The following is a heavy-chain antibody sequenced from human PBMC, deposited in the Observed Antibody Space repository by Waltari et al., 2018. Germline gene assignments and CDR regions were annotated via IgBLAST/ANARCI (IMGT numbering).Heavy chain of an antibody. CDR3: ARFRYSSPSTAGGGPSDYYYGMDV. V-gene: IGHV3-23*04. CDR2: ISNSGDST. D-gene: IGHD6-6*01. J-gene: IGHJ6*02. Sequence: EVQLVESGGGLVQPGGSLRLSCAASGFTFSNYGMRWVRQAPGEGLGWVPDISNSGDSTYYADSVKGRLSIFRDNSKNTLYLQMNRLRADDTAVYYCARFRYSSPSTAGGGPSDYYYGMDVWGQGTTVTVSS. CDR1: GFTFSNYG.